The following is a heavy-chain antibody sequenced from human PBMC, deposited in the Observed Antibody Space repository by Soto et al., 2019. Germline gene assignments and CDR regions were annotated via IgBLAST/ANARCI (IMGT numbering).Heavy chain of an antibody. D-gene: IGHD3-22*01. Sequence: EVQLLESGGGLVQPGGSPRLSCAASGFTFSSYAMSWVRQAPGKGLEWVSAISGSGGSTYYADSVKGRFTISRDNSKNTLYLQMNSLRAEDTAVYYCAKGEYYYDSSGYYYDGYYYGMDVWGQGTTVTVSS. J-gene: IGHJ6*02. V-gene: IGHV3-23*01. CDR1: GFTFSSYA. CDR3: AKGEYYYDSSGYYYDGYYYGMDV. CDR2: ISGSGGST.